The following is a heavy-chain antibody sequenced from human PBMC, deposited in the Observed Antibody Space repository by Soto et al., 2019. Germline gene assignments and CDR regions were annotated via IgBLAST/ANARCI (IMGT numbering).Heavy chain of an antibody. Sequence: QVQLVESGGGVVQPGRSLRLSCAASGFTFSSYGMHWVRQAPGKGLEWVAVISYDGSNKYYADTVKGRFTISRDNSKNTPYMQMNSLRSEDTAVYYCARWFGAFDYWGQGTLVTVSS. CDR2: ISYDGSNK. V-gene: IGHV3-30*03. CDR3: ARWFGAFDY. J-gene: IGHJ4*02. D-gene: IGHD3-10*01. CDR1: GFTFSSYG.